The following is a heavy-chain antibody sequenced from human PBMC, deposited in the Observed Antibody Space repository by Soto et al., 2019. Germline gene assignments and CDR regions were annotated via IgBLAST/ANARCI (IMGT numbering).Heavy chain of an antibody. D-gene: IGHD6-6*01. CDR1: GFTFSGSA. CDR2: IRSKANSYAT. J-gene: IGHJ6*02. V-gene: IGHV3-73*01. Sequence: GGSLRLSCAASGFTFSGSAMHWVRQASGKGLEWVGRIRSKANSYATAYAASVKGRFTTSRDDSKNTAYLQMNSLKTEDTAVYYCIRGQLALYYYYGMDVWGQGTTVTVS. CDR3: IRGQLALYYYYGMDV.